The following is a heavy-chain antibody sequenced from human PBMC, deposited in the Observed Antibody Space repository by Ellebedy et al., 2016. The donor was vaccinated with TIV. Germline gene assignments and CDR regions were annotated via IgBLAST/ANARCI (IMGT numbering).Heavy chain of an antibody. J-gene: IGHJ4*02. D-gene: IGHD4-23*01. Sequence: MPSETLSLTCNVSGGSISTFYWSWIRQPPGKGLEFIGYIYYIGITNYNPSLESRVAISIDTSENQFSLRLSSVTAADTAVYYCAAYYGGRIDYWGQGTLVTVSS. V-gene: IGHV4-59*01. CDR3: AAYYGGRIDY. CDR1: GGSISTFY. CDR2: IYYIGIT.